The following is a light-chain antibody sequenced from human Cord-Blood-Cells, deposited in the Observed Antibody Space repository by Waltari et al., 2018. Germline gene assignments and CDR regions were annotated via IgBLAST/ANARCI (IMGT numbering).Light chain of an antibody. CDR3: CSYAGSSTLV. CDR1: SSDVGSYNL. CDR2: EGS. J-gene: IGLJ3*02. Sequence: QSALTQPASVSGSPGQSITISCTGTSSDVGSYNLVSWYQQHPGKAPKLMIYEGSKRSSGVSNRFFGSKSGNTASLTIFGLQADDEADYYCCSYAGSSTLVFGGGTKLTVL. V-gene: IGLV2-23*01.